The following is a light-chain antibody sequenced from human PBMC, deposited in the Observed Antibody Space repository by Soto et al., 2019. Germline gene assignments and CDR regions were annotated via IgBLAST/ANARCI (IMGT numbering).Light chain of an antibody. CDR2: DAS. CDR3: QQRSNWPPLYT. V-gene: IGKV3-11*01. Sequence: EIVLTQSPATLSLSPGERATLSCRASQSVSSYLAWYQQRPGQPPRLLIYDASNRATGIPARFSGTGSGTDFTLTISSLEPEDVAVYSCQQRSNWPPLYTFGQGTKLEI. J-gene: IGKJ2*01. CDR1: QSVSSY.